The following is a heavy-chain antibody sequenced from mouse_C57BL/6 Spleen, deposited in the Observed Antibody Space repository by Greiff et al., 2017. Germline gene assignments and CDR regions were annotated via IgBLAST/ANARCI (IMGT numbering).Heavy chain of an antibody. Sequence: QVQLKQPGAELVRPGSSVKLSCKASGYTFTSYWMHWVKQRPIQGLEWIGNIDPSDSETHYNQKFKDEATLTVDKSSSTAYMQLSRLTSAASAVYYCARRQLRLYAMGYWGQGTSVTVSS. J-gene: IGHJ4*01. CDR1: GYTFTSYW. CDR2: IDPSDSET. CDR3: ARRQLRLYAMGY. D-gene: IGHD3-2*02. V-gene: IGHV1-52*01.